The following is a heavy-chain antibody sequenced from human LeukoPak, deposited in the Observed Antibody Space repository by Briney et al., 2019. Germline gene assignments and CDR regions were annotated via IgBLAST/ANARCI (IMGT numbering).Heavy chain of an antibody. J-gene: IGHJ3*02. CDR1: GGSISSYY. D-gene: IGHD3-10*01. CDR2: IYTSGST. V-gene: IGHV4-4*07. CDR3: ARGDNVLLWFGESRRDAFDI. Sequence: SETLSLTCTVSGGSISSYYWSWIRQPAGKGLEWIGRIYTSGSTNYNPSLKSRVTMSVDTSKNQFSLKLSSVTAADTAVYYCARGDNVLLWFGESRRDAFDIWGQGTMVTVSS.